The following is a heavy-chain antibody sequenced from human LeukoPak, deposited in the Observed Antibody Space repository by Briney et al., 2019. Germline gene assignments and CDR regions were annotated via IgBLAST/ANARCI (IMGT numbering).Heavy chain of an antibody. CDR3: ASPSSRLASVDY. CDR2: ISGSGGST. CDR1: GFTFSSYA. D-gene: IGHD2-2*01. J-gene: IGHJ4*02. V-gene: IGHV3-23*01. Sequence: GGSLRLSCAASGFTFSSYAMSWVRQAPGKGLEWVSAISGSGGSTYYADSVKGRFTISRDNSKNTLYLQMNSLTTEDTAVYYCASPSSRLASVDYWGQGTLVTVSS.